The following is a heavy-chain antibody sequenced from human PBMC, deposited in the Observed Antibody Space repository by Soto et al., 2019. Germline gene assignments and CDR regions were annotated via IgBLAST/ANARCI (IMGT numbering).Heavy chain of an antibody. V-gene: IGHV4-59*08. Sequence: SETLSLTCTVSSGSISSSYWSWIRQPPGKGLEWIGYISYSGSTYYDPSLKSRVTISVDTSKNQFSLNLSSVTAADTSVYYCARRYGSSWYDNWFDPWGQGTLVTVSS. CDR3: ARRYGSSWYDNWFDP. CDR1: SGSISSSY. J-gene: IGHJ5*02. D-gene: IGHD6-13*01. CDR2: ISYSGST.